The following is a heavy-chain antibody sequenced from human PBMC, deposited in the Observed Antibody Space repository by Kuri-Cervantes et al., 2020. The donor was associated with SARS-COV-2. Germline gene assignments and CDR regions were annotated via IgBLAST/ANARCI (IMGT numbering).Heavy chain of an antibody. J-gene: IGHJ4*02. V-gene: IGHV4-34*01. D-gene: IGHD1-26*01. CDR2: INHSGST. CDR1: GGSFSGYY. Sequence: SETLSLTCAVYGGSFSGYYWSWIRQPPGKGLEWIGEINHSGSTNYNPPLKSRVTISVDTSKNQFSLKLSSVTAADTAVYYCARGWYPVGATILYYFDYWGQGTLVTVSS. CDR3: ARGWYPVGATILYYFDY.